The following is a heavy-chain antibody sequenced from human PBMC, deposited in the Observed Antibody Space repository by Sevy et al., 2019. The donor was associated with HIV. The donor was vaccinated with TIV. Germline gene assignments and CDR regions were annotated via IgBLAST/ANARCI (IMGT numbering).Heavy chain of an antibody. J-gene: IGHJ2*01. CDR3: ARDRVQPSHWYFDL. CDR1: GFTFSNSN. Sequence: GGSLRLSCAGAGFTFSNSNMNWVRQAPGKGLQWVSSITSESGYIYYADSVKGRFIISRDNAKNSVYLQVNSLRADDTAVYYCARDRVQPSHWYFDLWGRGTLVTVSS. CDR2: ITSESGYI. D-gene: IGHD3-10*01. V-gene: IGHV3-21*01.